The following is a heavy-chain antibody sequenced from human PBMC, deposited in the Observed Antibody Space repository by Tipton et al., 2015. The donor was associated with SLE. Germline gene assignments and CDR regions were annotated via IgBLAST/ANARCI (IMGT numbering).Heavy chain of an antibody. CDR3: ARGTAAAGNFDL. V-gene: IGHV4-31*03. CDR2: IYYSGST. D-gene: IGHD6-19*01. J-gene: IGHJ4*02. CDR1: GDSMSSGGSY. Sequence: TLSLTCTVSGDSMSSGGSYWSCIRQLPGKGLEWIGYIYYSGSTDYNPSLRSRVTMSVDTSKNQFSLKVNSVTAADTAVYYCARGTAAAGNFDLWGQGTLVRVSS.